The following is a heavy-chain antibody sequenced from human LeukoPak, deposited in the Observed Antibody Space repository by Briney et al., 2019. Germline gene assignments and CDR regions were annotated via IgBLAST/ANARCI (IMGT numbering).Heavy chain of an antibody. Sequence: PSETLSLTCTVSGGSISSYYWSWIRQPPGKGLEWIGYIYYSGSTNYNPSLKSRVTISVDTSKNRFSLKLSSVTAADAAVYYCARDSDGSSWYYFGFDPWGQGTLVTVSS. CDR2: IYYSGST. D-gene: IGHD6-13*01. V-gene: IGHV4-59*01. CDR1: GGSISSYY. CDR3: ARDSDGSSWYYFGFDP. J-gene: IGHJ5*02.